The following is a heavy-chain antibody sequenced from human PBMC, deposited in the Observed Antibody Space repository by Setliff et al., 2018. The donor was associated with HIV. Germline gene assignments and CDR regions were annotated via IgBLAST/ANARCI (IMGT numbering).Heavy chain of an antibody. Sequence: TSETLSLTCSVSGVSIRTYYWSWVRQVPGKGPEWIGNAYYGGSTDYNTYNPSLKSRVTVIIDIYKNQMSLNLSSVTAADPAIYFCARGASYYGSGSYPRRPEYFQHLGRGTLVTVSS. J-gene: IGHJ1*01. CDR1: GVSIRTYY. CDR3: ARGASYYGSGSYPRRPEYFQH. V-gene: IGHV4-59*01. D-gene: IGHD3-10*01. CDR2: AYYGGSTDYN.